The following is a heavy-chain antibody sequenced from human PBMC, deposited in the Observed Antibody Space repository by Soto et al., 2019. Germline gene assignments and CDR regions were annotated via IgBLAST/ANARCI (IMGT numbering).Heavy chain of an antibody. D-gene: IGHD4-17*01. V-gene: IGHV4-59*11. CDR1: GGSIDSHY. CDR2: VHYTGST. J-gene: IGHJ2*01. CDR3: ARVRLPPYWYFDL. Sequence: QVQLQESGPGLVKPSETLSLTCSVSGGSIDSHYWTWIRQSPGNGLEWIGYVHYTGSTNQNPSLKSRVTQSVDSSKNQFSLKLRSVTAADTAVYYCARVRLPPYWYFDLWGPGTLVTVSS.